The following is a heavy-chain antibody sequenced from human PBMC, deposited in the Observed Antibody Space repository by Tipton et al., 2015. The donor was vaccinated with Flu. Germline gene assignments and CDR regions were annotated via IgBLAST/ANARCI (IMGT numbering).Heavy chain of an antibody. CDR2: TYYRSKWYN. D-gene: IGHD3-22*01. Sequence: VKPSQTLSLTCAISGDSVSSNSAAWNWIRQSPSRGLEWLGRTYYRSKWYNDYAVSVKSRITINPATSKNQFSLQLNSVTPEDTAVYYCARDWAYYYDSSGYSNWFDPWGQGTLVTVSS. CDR1: GDSVSSNSAA. V-gene: IGHV6-1*01. J-gene: IGHJ5*02. CDR3: ARDWAYYYDSSGYSNWFDP.